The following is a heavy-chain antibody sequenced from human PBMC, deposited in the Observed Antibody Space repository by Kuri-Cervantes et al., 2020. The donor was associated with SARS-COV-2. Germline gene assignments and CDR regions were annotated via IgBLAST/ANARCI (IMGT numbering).Heavy chain of an antibody. CDR3: AKAYDPYGMDV. Sequence: GESLKISCAASEFIFSSSWMSWVRQAPGKGLEWVANIKQDGSEKYYLDSVKGRFTICRDNAKKSLYLQMNSLRVENTAVYYCAKAYDPYGMDVWGQGTTVTVSS. V-gene: IGHV3-7*05. CDR2: IKQDGSEK. D-gene: IGHD5-12*01. CDR1: EFIFSSSW. J-gene: IGHJ6*02.